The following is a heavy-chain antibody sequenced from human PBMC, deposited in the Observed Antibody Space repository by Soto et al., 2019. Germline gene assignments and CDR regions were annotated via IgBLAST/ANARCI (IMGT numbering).Heavy chain of an antibody. CDR2: ISGSGGST. V-gene: IGHV3-23*01. Sequence: GGSLRLCCAASGFTFSSYAMSWVRQAPGKGLEWVSAISGSGGSTYYADSVKGRFTISRDNSKNTLYLQMNSLRAEDTAVYYCAKGRGYCSSTSCYVGSDYWGQRTLVTVSS. CDR3: AKGRGYCSSTSCYVGSDY. D-gene: IGHD2-2*01. J-gene: IGHJ4*02. CDR1: GFTFSSYA.